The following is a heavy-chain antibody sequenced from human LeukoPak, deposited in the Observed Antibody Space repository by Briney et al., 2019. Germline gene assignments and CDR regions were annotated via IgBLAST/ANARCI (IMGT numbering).Heavy chain of an antibody. CDR3: ASLPYCTNGICNPFDY. CDR2: INHSGST. Sequence: SETLSLTCAVYGGSFSGYYWSWIRQPPGKGLEWIGEINHSGSTNYNPSLKSRVTISGDTSKNQFSLKLSSVTAADTAVYYCASLPYCTNGICNPFDYWGQGTLVTVSS. J-gene: IGHJ4*02. D-gene: IGHD2-8*01. V-gene: IGHV4-34*01. CDR1: GGSFSGYY.